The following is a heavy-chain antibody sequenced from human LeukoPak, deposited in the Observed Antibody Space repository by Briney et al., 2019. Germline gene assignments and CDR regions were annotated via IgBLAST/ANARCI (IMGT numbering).Heavy chain of an antibody. Sequence: ASVKVSCKASGYTFTSYYMHWVRQAPGQGLEWMGIINPSGGSTSYAQKFQGRVTMTRDTSTSTVYMELSSLRSEDTAVYYCAREGEVEVATNHFDYWGQGTLVTVSS. CDR2: INPSGGST. CDR3: AREGEVEVATNHFDY. J-gene: IGHJ4*02. CDR1: GYTFTSYY. D-gene: IGHD5-24*01. V-gene: IGHV1-46*01.